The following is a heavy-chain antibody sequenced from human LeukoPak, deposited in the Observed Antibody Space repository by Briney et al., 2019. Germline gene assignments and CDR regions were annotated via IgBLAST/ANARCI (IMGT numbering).Heavy chain of an antibody. D-gene: IGHD3-10*01. J-gene: IGHJ4*02. Sequence: ASVKVSCKASGYTFTSYYMHWVRQAPGQGLEWMGIINPSGGSTSYAQKFQGRVTMTRDTSTSAVYMELSSLRSEDTAVYYCARGTTYYYGSGSVIDYRGQGTLVTVSS. CDR3: ARGTTYYYGSGSVIDY. V-gene: IGHV1-46*01. CDR2: INPSGGST. CDR1: GYTFTSYY.